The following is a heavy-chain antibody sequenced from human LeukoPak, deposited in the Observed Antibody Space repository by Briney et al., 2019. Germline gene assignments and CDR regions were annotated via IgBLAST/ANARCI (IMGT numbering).Heavy chain of an antibody. V-gene: IGHV3-21*01. D-gene: IGHD5-18*01. CDR3: ARSDTAMARYYFDY. J-gene: IGHJ4*02. Sequence: GGSLRLSCAASGFTFSSYSMNWVRQAPGKGLEWVSSISSSSSYIYYADSVKGRFTISRDNAKNSLYLQMNSLRAEDTAVYYCARSDTAMARYYFDYWGQGTLVTVSS. CDR2: ISSSSSYI. CDR1: GFTFSSYS.